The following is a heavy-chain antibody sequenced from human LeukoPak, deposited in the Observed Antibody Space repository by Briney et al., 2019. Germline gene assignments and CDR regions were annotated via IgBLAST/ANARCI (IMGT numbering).Heavy chain of an antibody. CDR2: IYPGDSDT. V-gene: IGHV5-51*01. J-gene: IGHJ4*02. Sequence: GEPLKISCKGSGYRFTSYWIGWVRQMPGKGLEWMGIIYPGDSDTRYSPSFQGQVTISADKSISTAYLQWSSLKASDTAMYYCARLRVIEYSSSSLDYWGQGTLVTVSS. D-gene: IGHD6-6*01. CDR3: ARLRVIEYSSSSLDY. CDR1: GYRFTSYW.